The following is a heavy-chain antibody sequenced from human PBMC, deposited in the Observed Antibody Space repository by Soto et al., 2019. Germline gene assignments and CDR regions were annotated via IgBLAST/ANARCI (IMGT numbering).Heavy chain of an antibody. V-gene: IGHV3-33*01. CDR2: IWYDGSNE. CDR1: GFTFNSYG. CDR3: AREDGQIDY. J-gene: IGHJ4*02. Sequence: QIQLVESEGAVVQPGRSLRLSCAASGFTFNSYGMHWVVQAQGKGLEWVALIWYDGSNEYFGDSVKGRFTISRDNSKNMLFLQMNSLRVEDTAVYYCAREDGQIDYWGQGTPVTVSS.